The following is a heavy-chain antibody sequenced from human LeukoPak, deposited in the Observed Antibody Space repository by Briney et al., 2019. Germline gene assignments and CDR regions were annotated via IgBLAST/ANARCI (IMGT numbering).Heavy chain of an antibody. J-gene: IGHJ4*02. Sequence: SETLSLTCAVYGGSFSGYYWSWIRQPPGKGLEWIGYIYYSGSTNYNPSLKSRVTISVDTSKNQFSLKLSSATAADTAVYYCARGGGGWFYFDYWGQGTLVTVSS. D-gene: IGHD6-19*01. V-gene: IGHV4-59*01. CDR2: IYYSGST. CDR3: ARGGGGWFYFDY. CDR1: GGSFSGYY.